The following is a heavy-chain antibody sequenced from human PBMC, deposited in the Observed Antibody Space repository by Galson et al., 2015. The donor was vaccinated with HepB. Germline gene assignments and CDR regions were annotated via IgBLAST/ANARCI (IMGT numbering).Heavy chain of an antibody. CDR3: ATRSGYPSRLDAFDI. D-gene: IGHD3-22*01. V-gene: IGHV1-8*01. CDR2: MNPNSGNT. Sequence: SVKVSCKASGYTFTSYDINWVRQATGQGLEWMGWMNPNSGNTGYAQKFQGRVTMTRNTSISTAYMELSSLRSEDTAVYYCATRSGYPSRLDAFDIWGQGTMVTVSS. CDR1: GYTFTSYD. J-gene: IGHJ3*02.